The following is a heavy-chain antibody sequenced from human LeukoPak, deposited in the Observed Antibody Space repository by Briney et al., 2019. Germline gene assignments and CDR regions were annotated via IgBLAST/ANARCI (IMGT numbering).Heavy chain of an antibody. Sequence: GGSLRLSCAASGFTFSTYAMTWVRQAPGKGLEWVSVISGSGGSIYYADSVKGRFTVSRDNAKNSLYLQMNSLRAEDTAVYYCVRRYCSSSSCTLDSWGQGTLVTVSS. CDR2: ISGSGGSI. V-gene: IGHV3-48*03. D-gene: IGHD2-15*01. CDR3: VRRYCSSSSCTLDS. J-gene: IGHJ4*02. CDR1: GFTFSTYA.